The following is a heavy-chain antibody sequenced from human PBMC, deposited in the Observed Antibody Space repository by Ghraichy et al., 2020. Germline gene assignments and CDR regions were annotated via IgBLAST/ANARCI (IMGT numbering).Heavy chain of an antibody. CDR2: FYYTGGT. V-gene: IGHV4-39*01. Sequence: SETLSLTCTVSGGSISSSSYYWAWIRQTPGKGLEWIGNFYYTGGTSYNPSLKRRATISGDTTKNQFFLKLSSVTAADTAVYYCARDGTMSYWGQGTLVTVSS. CDR1: GGSISSSSYY. J-gene: IGHJ4*02. D-gene: IGHD1-7*01. CDR3: ARDGTMSY.